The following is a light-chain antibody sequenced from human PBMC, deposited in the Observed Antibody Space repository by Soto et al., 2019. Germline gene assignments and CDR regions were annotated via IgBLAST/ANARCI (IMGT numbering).Light chain of an antibody. Sequence: DIVLTQSPSTLSLSPVERATLSCRASQSVSSYLAWYQQKPGQAPRLLIYDASNRATGIPARFSGSGSGTDFTLTISSLEPEDFAVYYCQQRSHWPLFVGGTKVEIK. V-gene: IGKV3-11*01. CDR3: QQRSHWPL. CDR1: QSVSSY. CDR2: DAS. J-gene: IGKJ4*01.